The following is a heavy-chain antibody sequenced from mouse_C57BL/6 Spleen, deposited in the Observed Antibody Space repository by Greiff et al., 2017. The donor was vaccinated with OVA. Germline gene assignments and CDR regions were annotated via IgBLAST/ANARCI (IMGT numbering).Heavy chain of an antibody. J-gene: IGHJ3*01. CDR3: AKNYHYDYDGFAY. D-gene: IGHD2-4*01. V-gene: IGHV2-5*01. CDR2: IWRGGST. CDR1: GFSLTSYG. Sequence: QVQLQQSGPGLVQPSQSLSITCTVSGFSLTSYGVHWVRQSPGKGLEWLGVIWRGGSTDYNAAFMSRLSITKDNSKSQVFFKMNSLQADDTAIYYCAKNYHYDYDGFAYWGQGTLVTVSA.